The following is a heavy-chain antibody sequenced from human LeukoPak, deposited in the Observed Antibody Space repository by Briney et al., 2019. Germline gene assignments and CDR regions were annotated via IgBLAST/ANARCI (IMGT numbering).Heavy chain of an antibody. D-gene: IGHD6-13*01. Sequence: ASVKVSCKASGYSSTNYGISWVRQAPGQGLEWMGWIHIYRGNTNYAQKFQGRVTMTTDTSTSTVYMEVRGLRSDDTAMYYCARDFSDDSSSWYQNWFDPWGQGTLVTVSS. CDR1: GYSSTNYG. CDR3: ARDFSDDSSSWYQNWFDP. CDR2: IHIYRGNT. V-gene: IGHV1-18*01. J-gene: IGHJ5*02.